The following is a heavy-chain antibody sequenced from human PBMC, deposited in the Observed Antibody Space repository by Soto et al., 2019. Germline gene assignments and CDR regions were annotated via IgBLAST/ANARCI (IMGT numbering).Heavy chain of an antibody. CDR1: GGSTSTGGYY. CDR3: ARDGSGYASLDY. CDR2: IYYSGSN. V-gene: IGHV4-31*01. Sequence: QVQLQESGPGLVKPSQTLSLTCTVSGGSTSTGGYYWSWLRQHPGKGLEWVGYIYYSGSNYYNPSLTRLVTISLDTSKNQFALKLSSVTAAATAVYYCARDGSGYASLDYWVQGTLVTVSS. D-gene: IGHD5-12*01. J-gene: IGHJ4*02.